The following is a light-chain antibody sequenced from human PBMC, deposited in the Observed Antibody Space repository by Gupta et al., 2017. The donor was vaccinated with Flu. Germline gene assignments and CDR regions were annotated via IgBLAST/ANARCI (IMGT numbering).Light chain of an antibody. CDR2: DVT. CDR3: SSYISSSSLVV. Sequence: SSEVGGYKYVSWYQQHPDKAPKLILFDVTHRPSGVSSRSSGSKSGNTASLTISGLQAEDEADYYCSSYISSSSLVVFGGGTKLTVL. J-gene: IGLJ2*01. CDR1: SSEVGGYKY. V-gene: IGLV2-14*03.